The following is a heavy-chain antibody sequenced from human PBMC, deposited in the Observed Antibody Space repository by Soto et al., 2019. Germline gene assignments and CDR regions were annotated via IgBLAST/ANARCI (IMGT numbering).Heavy chain of an antibody. CDR2: ISYDGSKK. Sequence: GGSLRLSCAASGFSFSRYGMDWVRQAPGKGLEWVAVISYDGSKKYYADSVKGRFTISRDNSKNTLHLQMNSLRADDTAVYYCAKSLEYSSFPEPPVDWGQGTLVTVSS. V-gene: IGHV3-30*18. J-gene: IGHJ4*02. CDR3: AKSLEYSSFPEPPVD. D-gene: IGHD6-6*01. CDR1: GFSFSRYG.